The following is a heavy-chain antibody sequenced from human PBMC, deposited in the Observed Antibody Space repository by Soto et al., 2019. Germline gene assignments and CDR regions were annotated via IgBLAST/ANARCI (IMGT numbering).Heavy chain of an antibody. CDR1: GFVFRDYG. V-gene: IGHV3-33*01. CDR3: ARDSTTSVTTRIPDY. J-gene: IGHJ4*02. D-gene: IGHD4-17*01. Sequence: QVQLVESGGGVVQPGRSLRLSCAASGFVFRDYGIHWVRQGPGKGLEWVAIIWFDGSEKYHTDSVKGRFTISRDNSKNTVYLQMNSLRAEDTAVYCCARDSTTSVTTRIPDYWGQGTLVTVSS. CDR2: IWFDGSEK.